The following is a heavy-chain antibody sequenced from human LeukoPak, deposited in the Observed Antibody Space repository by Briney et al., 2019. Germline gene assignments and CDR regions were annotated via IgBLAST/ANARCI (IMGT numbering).Heavy chain of an antibody. Sequence: GGSLRLSCAASTFTFSSYAMSWVRHAPGKGLEWVSAISGSGGSTYYADSVKGRFTISRDNSKNTLYLQMNSLRAEDTAVYYCAKDGGGYYYYMDVWGKGTTVTVSS. D-gene: IGHD3-16*01. CDR3: AKDGGGYYYYMDV. J-gene: IGHJ6*03. CDR2: ISGSGGST. V-gene: IGHV3-23*01. CDR1: TFTFSSYA.